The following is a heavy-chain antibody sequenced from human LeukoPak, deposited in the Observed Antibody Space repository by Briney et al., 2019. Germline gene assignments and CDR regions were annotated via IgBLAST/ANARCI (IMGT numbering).Heavy chain of an antibody. Sequence: SQTLSLTCTVSGGSISSRGYYWSWIRQHAGKGLEWIGYIYYRGSTYFNPSLKSRITISVDTSKNQFSLTLSSVTAADTAVYYCASAPIVVPGGIAFDIWGQGTMVTVSS. D-gene: IGHD3-22*01. J-gene: IGHJ3*02. CDR3: ASAPIVVPGGIAFDI. V-gene: IGHV4-31*03. CDR1: GGSISSRGYY. CDR2: IYYRGST.